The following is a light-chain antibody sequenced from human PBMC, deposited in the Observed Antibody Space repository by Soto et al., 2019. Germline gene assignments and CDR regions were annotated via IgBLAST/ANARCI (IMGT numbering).Light chain of an antibody. J-gene: IGKJ2*01. Sequence: DVVMSQSPLSLPVTLGQPASISCRSSQGRVYRNGNTFLDWFFQRLGQSPRRLSYYVSNRDFGVPDRCSGSGSGTDFTLHISRVEAEDVGVYYCLQYTHWPHTFGQGTKVDIK. CDR2: YVS. CDR1: QGRVYRNGNTF. CDR3: LQYTHWPHT. V-gene: IGKV2-30*01.